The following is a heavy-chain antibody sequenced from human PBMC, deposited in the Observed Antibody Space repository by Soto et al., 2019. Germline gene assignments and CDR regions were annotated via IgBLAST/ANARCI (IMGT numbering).Heavy chain of an antibody. CDR2: IYYSGST. CDR3: ARAQPNYYDSSGYYYVGAFDI. CDR1: GGAVSSCGYY. Sequence: PXETLSLPFTVSGGAVSSCGYYWSCMRHHPGKGLEWIGYIYYSGSTYYNPSLKSRVTISVDTSKNQFSLKLSSVTAADTAVYYCARAQPNYYDSSGYYYVGAFDIWGQGTMVTVSS. D-gene: IGHD3-22*01. J-gene: IGHJ3*02. V-gene: IGHV4-31*03.